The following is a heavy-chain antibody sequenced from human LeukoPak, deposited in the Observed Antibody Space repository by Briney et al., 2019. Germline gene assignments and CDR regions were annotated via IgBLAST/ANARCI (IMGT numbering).Heavy chain of an antibody. J-gene: IGHJ3*02. CDR1: GYTFTSYD. Sequence: ASVKVSCKASGYTFTSYDINWVRQATGQGLEWMGWMNPNSGNTGYAQKFQGRVTMTRNTSISTAYMELSSLRSEDTAVYYCAADRHYDSSGYYSRLNAFDIWGQGTMVTVSS. CDR3: AADRHYDSSGYYSRLNAFDI. CDR2: MNPNSGNT. V-gene: IGHV1-8*01. D-gene: IGHD3-22*01.